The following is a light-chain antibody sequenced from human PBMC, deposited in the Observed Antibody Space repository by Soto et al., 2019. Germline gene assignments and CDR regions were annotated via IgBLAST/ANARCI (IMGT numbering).Light chain of an antibody. CDR1: RSNLGAGYD. CDR2: ANN. CDR3: QSYDNSLSGAWV. J-gene: IGLJ3*02. Sequence: QSALTQPPSVSGAPGQGITISCTGTRSNLGAGYDVHWYQQLPGAAPKFLIYANNKRPSGVLDRFSGSKSGTSASLAITGLQAEDEADYYCQSYDNSLSGAWVFGGGTKVTVL. V-gene: IGLV1-40*01.